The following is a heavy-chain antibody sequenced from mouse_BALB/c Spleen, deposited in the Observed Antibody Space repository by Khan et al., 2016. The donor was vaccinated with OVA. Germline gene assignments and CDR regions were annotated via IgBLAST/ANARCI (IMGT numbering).Heavy chain of an antibody. CDR1: GYTFTSYW. J-gene: IGHJ4*01. V-gene: IGHV1-76*01. CDR2: IYPGTGST. D-gene: IGHD1-1*01. Sequence: QVQLKESGAELVRPGASVKLSCKTSGYTFTSYWIYWVKQRSGQGLEWIARIYPGTGSTYYNEKFKGKATLTADNSSCTVYMHLSSLKSEDPAVLVGAKRGDDGSSAMDYWGQGTSVTGSS. CDR3: AKRGDDGSSAMDY.